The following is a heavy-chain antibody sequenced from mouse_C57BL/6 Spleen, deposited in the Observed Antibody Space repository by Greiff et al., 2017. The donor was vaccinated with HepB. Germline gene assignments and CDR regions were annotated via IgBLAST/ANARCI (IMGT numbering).Heavy chain of an antibody. J-gene: IGHJ3*01. V-gene: IGHV1-26*01. CDR1: GYTFTDYY. CDR2: INPNNGGT. CDR3: ASPDGYY. Sequence: EVQLQQSGPELVKPGASVKISCKASGYTFTDYYMNWVKQSHGKSLEWIGDINPNNGGTSYNQKFKGKATLTVDKSSSTAYMELRSLTSEDSAVYYCASPDGYYWGQGTLVTVSA. D-gene: IGHD2-3*01.